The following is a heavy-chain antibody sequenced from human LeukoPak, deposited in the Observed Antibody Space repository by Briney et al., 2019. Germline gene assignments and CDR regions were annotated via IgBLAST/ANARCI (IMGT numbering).Heavy chain of an antibody. D-gene: IGHD2-15*01. Sequence: GGSLRLSCAASGFTFSSYSMNWVRQAPGEGLEWLSYISADSNTIYYADSVKGRFTISRDNAKTSLYLQMNTLRDEDTAVYYCARDRAAPTWFFDLWGRGTLVLVSS. CDR3: ARDRAAPTWFFDL. CDR2: ISADSNTI. V-gene: IGHV3-48*02. CDR1: GFTFSSYS. J-gene: IGHJ2*01.